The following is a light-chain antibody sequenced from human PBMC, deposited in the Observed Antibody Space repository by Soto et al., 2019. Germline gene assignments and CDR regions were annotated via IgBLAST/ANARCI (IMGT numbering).Light chain of an antibody. Sequence: QSVLTQPPSVSGAPGQRSTICCTGSSSNIGADYDVHWYPQLPGTAPKLLIYGNSNRPSGGPDRRSVSKAGTSASLAITGLQADDEADYYCQSYDSSLSGYVFGTGTKVTVL. CDR2: GNS. J-gene: IGLJ1*01. CDR3: QSYDSSLSGYV. CDR1: SSNIGADYD. V-gene: IGLV1-40*01.